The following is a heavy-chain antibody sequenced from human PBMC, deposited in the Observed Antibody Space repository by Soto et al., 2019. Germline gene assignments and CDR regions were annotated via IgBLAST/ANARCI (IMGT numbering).Heavy chain of an antibody. Sequence: QVQLQQWGAGLLKPSETLSLTCAVYGGSFSGYYWSWIRQPPGKGLEWIGEINHSGSTNYNPSLKSRVTISVDTSKNQFSLKLSSVTAADTAVYYCAYRTAIVVVPAAIQDWFDPWGQGTLVTVSS. J-gene: IGHJ5*02. CDR2: INHSGST. CDR3: AYRTAIVVVPAAIQDWFDP. V-gene: IGHV4-34*01. D-gene: IGHD2-2*01. CDR1: GGSFSGYY.